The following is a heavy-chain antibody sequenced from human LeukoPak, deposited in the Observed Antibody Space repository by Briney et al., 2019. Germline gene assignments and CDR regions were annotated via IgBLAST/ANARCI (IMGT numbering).Heavy chain of an antibody. J-gene: IGHJ5*02. CDR3: GRSIASHGPTHNWFGP. D-gene: IGHD6-6*01. CDR2: INYGGTT. Sequence: KTSETLSLTCTVSGGSISNTEYYWSWIRQPPGKELEWIASINYGGTTYYNPSLKSRVAISVDTSKNLFSLKLSSVTAADAAVYYCGRSIASHGPTHNWFGPWGQGTLVTVSS. V-gene: IGHV4-39*01. CDR1: GGSISNTEYY.